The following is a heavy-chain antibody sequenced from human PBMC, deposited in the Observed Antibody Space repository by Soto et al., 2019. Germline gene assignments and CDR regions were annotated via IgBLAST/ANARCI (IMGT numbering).Heavy chain of an antibody. J-gene: IGHJ4*02. CDR1: GFTLSSYT. V-gene: IGHV3-21*02. CDR3: ARDDYGDYCFDD. CDR2: ISRSGINV. Sequence: EVQMVESGGGLVKPGGSLRLSCAASGFTLSSYTMNWVRQAPGRGLEWVSSISRSGINVYYADSVKGRFTISRDNAKNSLYLQMNSLRPEDTAVYYCARDDYGDYCFDDWGQGTLVTVSS. D-gene: IGHD4-17*01.